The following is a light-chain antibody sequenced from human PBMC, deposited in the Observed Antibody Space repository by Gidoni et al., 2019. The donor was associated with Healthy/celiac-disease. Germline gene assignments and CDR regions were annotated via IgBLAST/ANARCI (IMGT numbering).Light chain of an antibody. V-gene: IGKV1-NL1*01. CDR3: QQYYSTPRT. CDR2: AAS. J-gene: IGKJ1*01. CDR1: QGISNS. Sequence: DIQMTQSPSSLSASVGDRVTITCRASQGISNSLAWYQQKPGKAPKLLLYAASTLESGVPSRFSGSGSGTDYTLTISSLQPEDFATYYCQQYYSTPRTFXQXTKVEIK.